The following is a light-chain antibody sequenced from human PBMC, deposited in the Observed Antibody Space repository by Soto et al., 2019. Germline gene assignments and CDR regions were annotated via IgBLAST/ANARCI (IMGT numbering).Light chain of an antibody. CDR3: QNYDGAPLT. Sequence: DIQMTQSPSSLSASVGDRVTITCRATRDISNYLAWYQQKPGKVPEVLICGAFTLQSGVPSRFSGSGSGTDFTLTISSLEPEDAATYYCQNYDGAPLTFGGGTKVDIK. J-gene: IGKJ4*01. CDR2: GAF. CDR1: RDISNY. V-gene: IGKV1-27*01.